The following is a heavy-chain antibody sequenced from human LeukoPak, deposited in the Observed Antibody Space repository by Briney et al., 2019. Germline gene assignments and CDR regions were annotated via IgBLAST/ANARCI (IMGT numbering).Heavy chain of an antibody. CDR1: GYSFNSYW. D-gene: IGHD4-17*01. CDR3: ARVPDYAYFDY. V-gene: IGHV5-51*01. Sequence: GESLKISCKGSGYSFNSYWIGWVRQMPGKGLEWMGIIYPGDSDTRYSPSFQGQVTVSADKSISTAYLQWSSLKASDTAMYYCARVPDYAYFDYWGQGTLVTVSS. CDR2: IYPGDSDT. J-gene: IGHJ4*02.